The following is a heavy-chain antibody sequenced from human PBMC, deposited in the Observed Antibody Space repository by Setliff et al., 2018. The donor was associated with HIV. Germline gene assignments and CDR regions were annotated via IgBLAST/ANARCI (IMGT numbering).Heavy chain of an antibody. Sequence: SETLSLTCTVSSGSITSRTYYWGWIRQPPGKGLEWIGSIFYSGITYYNPSLKSRVSISVDTSKNQFSLNLTSVTAANTAVYYCARSKTFYDFWGGYYTHGAFKIWGLGTMVTVSS. D-gene: IGHD3-3*01. CDR1: SGSITSRTYY. CDR3: ARSKTFYDFWGGYYTHGAFKI. J-gene: IGHJ3*02. V-gene: IGHV4-39*01. CDR2: IFYSGIT.